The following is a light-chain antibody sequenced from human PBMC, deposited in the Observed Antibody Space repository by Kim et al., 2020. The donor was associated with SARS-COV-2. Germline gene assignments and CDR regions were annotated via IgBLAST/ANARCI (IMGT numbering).Light chain of an antibody. Sequence: ATGGGTVTITCRASQSSRKELAWHQQKPGKPPKTLIYMASDLESGVPSRFSGHGSGTEFTLIISSLQPEDSGTYYCQQYDTHPVTFGQGTKLEI. CDR2: MAS. V-gene: IGKV1-5*03. CDR1: QSSRKE. J-gene: IGKJ1*01. CDR3: QQYDTHPVT.